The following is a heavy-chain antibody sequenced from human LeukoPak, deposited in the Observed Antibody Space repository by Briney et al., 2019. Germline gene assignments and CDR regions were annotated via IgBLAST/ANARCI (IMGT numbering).Heavy chain of an antibody. D-gene: IGHD1-26*01. Sequence: ASVKVSCKASKYTFSAYYVHWVRQAPGQGLEWMGRIDPNSGVSNYPQKFQGRVTMTRDTSISTAYMELSRLRSDDTAVYYCARGLSGSPVGFDYWGQGTLVIVSS. J-gene: IGHJ4*02. CDR2: IDPNSGVS. CDR1: KYTFSAYY. V-gene: IGHV1-2*06. CDR3: ARGLSGSPVGFDY.